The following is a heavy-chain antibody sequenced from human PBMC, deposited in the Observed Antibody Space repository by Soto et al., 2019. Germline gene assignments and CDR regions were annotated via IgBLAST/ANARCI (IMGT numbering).Heavy chain of an antibody. Sequence: SETLSLTCAVYGGSFSGYYWSWIRQPPGKGLEWIGEINHSGSTNYNPSLKSRVTISVDTSKNQFSLKLSSVTAADTAVYYCARGLGCSGGSCYAFDIWGQGTMVTVSS. CDR1: GGSFSGYY. V-gene: IGHV4-34*01. J-gene: IGHJ3*02. CDR3: ARGLGCSGGSCYAFDI. D-gene: IGHD2-15*01. CDR2: INHSGST.